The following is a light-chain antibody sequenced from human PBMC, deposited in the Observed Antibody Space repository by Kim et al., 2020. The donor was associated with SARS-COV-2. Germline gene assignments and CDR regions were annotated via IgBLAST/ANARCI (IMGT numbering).Light chain of an antibody. V-gene: IGLV3-1*01. Sequence: SYELTQPPSVSVSPGQTDSITCSGDKLGDKYACWYQQKPGQFPVLVIYQESKRASGVPERFSGSNSGNTVSLTISGTQAMDEADYYCQAWDSSTVVFGGGTQLTVL. CDR2: QES. J-gene: IGLJ2*01. CDR3: QAWDSSTVV. CDR1: KLGDKY.